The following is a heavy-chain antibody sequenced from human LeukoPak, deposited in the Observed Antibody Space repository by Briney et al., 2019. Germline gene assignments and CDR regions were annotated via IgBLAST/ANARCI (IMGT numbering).Heavy chain of an antibody. J-gene: IGHJ6*03. Sequence: GASVKVSCKASGYTFTSYYMHWVRQAPGQGLEWMGIINPSGGSTSYAQEFQGRVTMTRDTSTSTVYMEPSSLRSEDTAVYYCARDSGAAKGYYYYYMDVWGKGTTVTVSS. D-gene: IGHD3-10*01. CDR1: GYTFTSYY. CDR3: ARDSGAAKGYYYYYMDV. V-gene: IGHV1-46*01. CDR2: INPSGGST.